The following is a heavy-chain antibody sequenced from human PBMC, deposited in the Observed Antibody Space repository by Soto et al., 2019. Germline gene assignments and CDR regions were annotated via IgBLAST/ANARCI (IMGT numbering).Heavy chain of an antibody. V-gene: IGHV3-30*04. Sequence: GGSLRLSCAASGFTFSNYTLHWVRQAPGKGLEWVAVMSYDGRNKYSEDSVKGRVSISRDNSKNTLYLEMKSLITEDTALYYCTRSGRALTFGEMHCYYGMDXWGQGTTVPVS. CDR1: GFTFSNYT. CDR2: MSYDGRNK. J-gene: IGHJ6*02. D-gene: IGHD3-16*01. CDR3: TRSGRALTFGEMHCYYGMDX.